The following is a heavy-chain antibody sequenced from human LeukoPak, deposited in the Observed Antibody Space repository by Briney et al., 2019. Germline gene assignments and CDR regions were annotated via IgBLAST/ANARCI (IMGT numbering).Heavy chain of an antibody. V-gene: IGHV3-7*01. CDR3: ASLYSSGWYWDFGAADADYMDV. Sequence: PGGSLRLSYAASGFTFSTYWMNWFRQTPGKGLEWVAKIKADGGEKDHVASVKGRFTISRDNAKNSLYLQMNSLRAEDTAVYYCASLYSSGWYWDFGAADADYMDVWGKGTTVTVSS. CDR1: GFTFSTYW. D-gene: IGHD6-19*01. CDR2: IKADGGEK. J-gene: IGHJ6*03.